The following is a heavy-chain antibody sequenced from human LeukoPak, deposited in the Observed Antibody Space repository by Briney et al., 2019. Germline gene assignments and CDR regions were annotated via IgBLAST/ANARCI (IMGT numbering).Heavy chain of an antibody. CDR3: ARDGQLLWFGELFPHYFDY. D-gene: IGHD3-10*01. CDR2: ISSSSSTI. Sequence: TGGSLRLSCAASGFTFSSYSMNWVRQAPGKGLEWVSYISSSSSTIYYADSVKGRFTISRDNAKNSLYLQMNSLRAEDTAVYYCARDGQLLWFGELFPHYFDYWGQGTLVTVSS. V-gene: IGHV3-48*01. J-gene: IGHJ4*02. CDR1: GFTFSSYS.